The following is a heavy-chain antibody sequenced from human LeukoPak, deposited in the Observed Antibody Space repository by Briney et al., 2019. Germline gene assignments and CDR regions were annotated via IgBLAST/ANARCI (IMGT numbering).Heavy chain of an antibody. CDR2: TYYRSTWYN. Sequence: SQTLSLTCAISGDSVSSNSVTWNWIRQSPSRGLEWLGRTYYRSTWYNDYAVSVRGRITVNPDTSKNQLSLHPDSVAPGGADVYSCFRRLTQVGCFDPRGQGILVTVSS. D-gene: IGHD2-15*01. V-gene: IGHV6-1*01. CDR3: FRRLTQVGCFDP. CDR1: GDSVSSNSVT. J-gene: IGHJ5*02.